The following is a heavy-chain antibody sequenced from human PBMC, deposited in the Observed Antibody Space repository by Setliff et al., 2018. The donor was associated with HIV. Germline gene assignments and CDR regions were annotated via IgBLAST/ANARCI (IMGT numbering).Heavy chain of an antibody. D-gene: IGHD3-22*01. CDR1: GGSISSSSYY. V-gene: IGHV4-39*07. CDR2: IYSTGDT. CDR3: ARVRLTMIMMVDYFDQ. J-gene: IGHJ4*02. Sequence: PSETLSLTCPVSGGSISSSSYYWGWIRQPPGKGLEWIGNIYSTGDTNYNPSLKSRVTLSADTSKNQLSLSLTSVTAADTAVYYCARVRLTMIMMVDYFDQWGQGTLVTVSS.